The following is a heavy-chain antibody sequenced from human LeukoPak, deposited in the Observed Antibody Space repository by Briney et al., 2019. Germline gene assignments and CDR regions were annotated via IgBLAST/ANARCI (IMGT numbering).Heavy chain of an antibody. J-gene: IGHJ4*02. Sequence: GASVKVSCKASGYTFTSYAMHWVRQAPGQRLEWMGWINAGNGNTKYSQKFQGRVTITRDTSASTAYMELSSLRSEDTAVYYCARVVFSSGIFDYWGQGTLVTVSS. CDR3: ARVVFSSGIFDY. CDR1: GYTFTSYA. V-gene: IGHV1-3*01. CDR2: INAGNGNT. D-gene: IGHD6-19*01.